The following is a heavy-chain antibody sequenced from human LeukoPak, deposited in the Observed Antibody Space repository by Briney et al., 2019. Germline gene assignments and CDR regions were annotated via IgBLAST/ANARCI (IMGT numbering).Heavy chain of an antibody. CDR2: ITGHGNRP. CDR1: GFTFTNFA. J-gene: IGHJ5*02. CDR3: VRDNGEYCTSTTCYAYSWFDP. V-gene: IGHV3-23*01. D-gene: IGHD2/OR15-2a*01. Sequence: GGSLRLSCAASGFTFTNFAMNWVRQSPGKGLEWVSSITGHGNRPRYADSVKGRFTISRDNSKNTLYLQMDSLRADDSAVYYCVRDNGEYCTSTTCYAYSWFDPWGQGTLVTVSS.